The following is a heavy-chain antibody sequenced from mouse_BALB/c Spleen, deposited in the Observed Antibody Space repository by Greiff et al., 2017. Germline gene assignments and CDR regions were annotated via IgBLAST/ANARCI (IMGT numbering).Heavy chain of an antibody. CDR1: GFTFSSFG. CDR3: ARSPRYDDYYAMDY. Sequence: EVMLVESGGGLVQPGGSRKLSCAASGFTFSSFGMHWVRQAPEKGLEWVAYISSGSSTIYYADTVKGRFTISRDNPKNTLFLQMTSLRSEDTAMYYCARSPRYDDYYAMDYWGQGTSVTVSS. CDR2: ISSGSSTI. V-gene: IGHV5-17*02. J-gene: IGHJ4*01. D-gene: IGHD2-14*01.